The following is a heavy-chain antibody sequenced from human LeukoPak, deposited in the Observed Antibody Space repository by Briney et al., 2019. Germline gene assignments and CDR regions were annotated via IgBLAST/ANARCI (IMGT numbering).Heavy chain of an antibody. Sequence: GGSLRLSCAASGFTVSSNYMSWVREAPGRGLEWVSVIYSGGSTYYADSVKGRFTISRDNSKNTLFLQMNSLRAGDTAVYFCVRGYSFGPYGMDVWGQGTTVTVSS. D-gene: IGHD2-15*01. CDR3: VRGYSFGPYGMDV. CDR2: IYSGGST. J-gene: IGHJ6*02. CDR1: GFTVSSNY. V-gene: IGHV3-66*01.